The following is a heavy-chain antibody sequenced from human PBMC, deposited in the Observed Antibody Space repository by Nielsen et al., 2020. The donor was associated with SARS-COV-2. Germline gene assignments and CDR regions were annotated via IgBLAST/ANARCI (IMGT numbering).Heavy chain of an antibody. CDR2: IYPGDSDI. CDR1: GYSFTNYW. J-gene: IGHJ4*02. V-gene: IGHV5-51*01. Sequence: GESLKISCKGSGYSFTNYWVGWVRQMPRKGLEWMGIIYPGDSDIRYSPSFQGQVTISVDKSINTAYLQWSSLRASDTAMYYCARFSRYYYDSSGYPANFDYWGQGTLVTVSS. CDR3: ARFSRYYYDSSGYPANFDY. D-gene: IGHD3-22*01.